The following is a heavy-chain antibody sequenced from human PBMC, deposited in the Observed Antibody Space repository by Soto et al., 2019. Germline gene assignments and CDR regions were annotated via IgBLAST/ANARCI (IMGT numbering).Heavy chain of an antibody. Sequence: QITLKESGPPLVKPTQTLTLTCTFSGFSLSTSRVGVGWIRQPPGKALEWLAVIYWDDAKTYRPSLKSRLTITKHPSNNLLALTMTNIYPVYTSTYYCAHAYGGRSLYWCQGTLVTVSS. CDR1: GFSLSTSRVG. V-gene: IGHV2-5*02. J-gene: IGHJ4*02. D-gene: IGHD1-26*01. CDR3: AHAYGGRSLY. CDR2: IYWDDAK.